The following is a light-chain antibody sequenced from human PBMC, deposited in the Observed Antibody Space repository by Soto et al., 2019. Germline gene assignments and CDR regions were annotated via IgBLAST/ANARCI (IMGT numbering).Light chain of an antibody. CDR3: QPYGSPLP. V-gene: IGKV3-15*01. J-gene: IGKJ4*01. CDR2: GAS. CDR1: QSVSSN. Sequence: IVMTQSPATLSVSAGEIAALSGRASQSVSSNLAWYQQKPGQAPRLLIYGASTRAIGVPARFSGSGSGTEFTLTIDSLQSDDFAVYSCQPYGSPLPFGGRTKAAIK.